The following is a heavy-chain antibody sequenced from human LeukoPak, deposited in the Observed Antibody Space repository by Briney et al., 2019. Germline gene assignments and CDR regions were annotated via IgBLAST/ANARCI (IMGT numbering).Heavy chain of an antibody. J-gene: IGHJ4*02. CDR1: GFTFSYYA. CDR3: AKGVRYLDWWILDY. V-gene: IGHV3-23*01. CDR2: ISGSNNA. D-gene: IGHD3-9*01. Sequence: GGSLRLSCAASGFTFSYYAMGWVRQAPGKGLEWVSGISGSNNAYYTDSVKGRFTISRDISKNTLYLQMNTLRAEDTAVYYCAKGVRYLDWWILDYWGQGTLVPVSS.